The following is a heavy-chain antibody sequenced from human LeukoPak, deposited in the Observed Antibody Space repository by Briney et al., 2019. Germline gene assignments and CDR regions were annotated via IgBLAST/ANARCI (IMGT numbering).Heavy chain of an antibody. V-gene: IGHV4-39*07. CDR3: ARDMVTTGMDV. CDR2: MYYSGSA. J-gene: IGHJ6*02. CDR1: GGSISSSAYY. Sequence: PSETLSLTCTVSGGSISSSAYYWGWIRQPPGKGLEWIGSMYYSGSAYYNPSLKSRVTISVDTSTNQFSLKLNSVTAADTAVYYCARDMVTTGMDVWGQGTTVTVSS. D-gene: IGHD4-17*01.